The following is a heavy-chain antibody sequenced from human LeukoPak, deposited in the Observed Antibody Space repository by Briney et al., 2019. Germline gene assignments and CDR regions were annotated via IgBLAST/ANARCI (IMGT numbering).Heavy chain of an antibody. CDR2: INPRSGGT. J-gene: IGHJ4*02. Sequence: AASVKVSCKTSGYTFTGLGLYIHWVRQAPGQGLEWMGWINPRSGGTNYAQKSQGRVTMARDTSISTAYMELSRLTSDDTAVYYCATDPTTAGTTRFDYWGQGTLVTVSS. V-gene: IGHV1-2*02. CDR1: GYTFTGLGLY. CDR3: ATDPTTAGTTRFDY. D-gene: IGHD1-1*01.